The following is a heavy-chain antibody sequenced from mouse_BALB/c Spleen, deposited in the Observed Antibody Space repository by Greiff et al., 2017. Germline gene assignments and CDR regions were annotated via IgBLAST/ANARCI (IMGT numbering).Heavy chain of an antibody. J-gene: IGHJ2*01. V-gene: IGHV10-1*02. D-gene: IGHD3-1*01. Sequence: EVHLVESGGGLVQPKGSLKLSCAASGFTFNTYAMNWVRQAPGKGLEWVARIRSKSNNYATYYADSVKDRFTISRDDSQSMLYLQMNNLKTEDTAMYYCVRRAEHGYFDYWGQGTTLTVSS. CDR2: IRSKSNNYAT. CDR1: GFTFNTYA. CDR3: VRRAEHGYFDY.